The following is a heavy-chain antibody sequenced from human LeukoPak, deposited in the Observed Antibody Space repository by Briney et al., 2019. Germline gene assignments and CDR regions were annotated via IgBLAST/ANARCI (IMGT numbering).Heavy chain of an antibody. D-gene: IGHD5-18*01. CDR3: ARSEYSYGADAFDI. CDR1: GGSIRSYF. Sequence: PSETLSLTCSVSGGSIRSYFWSWIRQPAGKGLEWIGYIDDTGNTNYNPSLKSRVTISLDTSKNQFSLRLSSVTAADTAVYYCARSEYSYGADAFDIWGQGTMVTVSS. V-gene: IGHV4-59*01. J-gene: IGHJ3*02. CDR2: IDDTGNT.